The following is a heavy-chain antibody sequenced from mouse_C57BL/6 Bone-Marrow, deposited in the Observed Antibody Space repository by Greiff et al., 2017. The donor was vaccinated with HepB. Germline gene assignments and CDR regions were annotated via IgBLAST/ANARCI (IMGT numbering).Heavy chain of an antibody. J-gene: IGHJ3*01. CDR1: GFTFTDYY. Sequence: VQLKQSGPVLVKPGPSVKISCKASGFTFTDYYMHWVKQSHGKSLEWIRLVYPYNGGTSYNQKFKGKATLTVDTSSSTAYMELNSLTSEDSAVYYCARSLDGYYDWFAYWGQGTLVTVSA. CDR2: VYPYNGGT. CDR3: ARSLDGYYDWFAY. V-gene: IGHV1-36*01. D-gene: IGHD2-3*01.